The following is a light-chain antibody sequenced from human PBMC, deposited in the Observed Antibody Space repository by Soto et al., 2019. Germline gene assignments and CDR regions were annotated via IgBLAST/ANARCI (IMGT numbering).Light chain of an antibody. CDR2: DVS. CDR3: SSYTTSNTRQIV. Sequence: HCVLTQPASVSGSPLQSITISCTGTSSDVGGYNYVSWYQHHPGKAPKLIIYDVSNRPSGVSNRFSGSKSGYTASLTISGLQPEDEADYYCSSYTTSNTRQIVFGTGTKATVL. V-gene: IGLV2-14*03. CDR1: SSDVGGYNY. J-gene: IGLJ1*01.